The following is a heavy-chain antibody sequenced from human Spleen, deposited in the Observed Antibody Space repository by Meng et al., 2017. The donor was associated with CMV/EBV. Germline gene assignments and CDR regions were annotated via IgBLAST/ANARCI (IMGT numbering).Heavy chain of an antibody. CDR1: RYTFTGYY. Sequence: ASVKVSCKASRYTFTGYYIHWVRQAPGQGLEWMGWINPNNGGTNYAHKFHGRVTMARDTSINTAYMDLTGLTSDDTAIYYCARAYGSGSSIDQYYFDYWGQGTLVTVSS. J-gene: IGHJ4*02. V-gene: IGHV1-2*07. D-gene: IGHD3-10*01. CDR2: INPNNGGT. CDR3: ARAYGSGSSIDQYYFDY.